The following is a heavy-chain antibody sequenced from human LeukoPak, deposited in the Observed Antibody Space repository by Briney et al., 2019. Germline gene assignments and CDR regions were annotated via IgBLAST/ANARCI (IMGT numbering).Heavy chain of an antibody. CDR2: IIPIFGTA. J-gene: IGHJ4*02. D-gene: IGHD3-16*01. Sequence: AASVKVSCKASGGTFSSYAISWVRQAPGQGLEWMGGIIPIFGTANYAQKFQGRVTITADKSTSTAYMELRSLRSDDTAVYYCARPSINYDYVWTDWGQGTLVTVTS. V-gene: IGHV1-69*06. CDR1: GGTFSSYA. CDR3: ARPSINYDYVWTD.